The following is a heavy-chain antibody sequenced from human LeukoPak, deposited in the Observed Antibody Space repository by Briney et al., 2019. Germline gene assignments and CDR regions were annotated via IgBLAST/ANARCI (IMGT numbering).Heavy chain of an antibody. Sequence: ASVKVSCKASAYTFTTYDINWVRHAPGQGLEWMGWMNTNSGNTGYAQKFQGRVTMTRNTSISTAYMELSSLRSEDTAVYYCARGRGSGHKENWFDPWGQGTLVTVSS. V-gene: IGHV1-8*01. D-gene: IGHD6-19*01. CDR1: AYTFTTYD. CDR2: MNTNSGNT. J-gene: IGHJ5*02. CDR3: ARGRGSGHKENWFDP.